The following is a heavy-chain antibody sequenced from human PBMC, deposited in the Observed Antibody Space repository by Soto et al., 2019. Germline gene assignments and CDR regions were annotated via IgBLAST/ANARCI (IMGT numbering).Heavy chain of an antibody. J-gene: IGHJ4*02. CDR1: GYTFTGYY. V-gene: IGHV1-46*03. Sequence: ASVKVSCKASGYTFTGYYMHWVRQAPGQGLEWMGGIIPIFGTANYAQKFQGRVTMTRDTSTSTVYMELSSLRSEDTAVYYCARGWGRDILTGYPYPYFDYWGQGTLVTVSS. CDR3: ARGWGRDILTGYPYPYFDY. CDR2: IIPIFGTA. D-gene: IGHD3-9*01.